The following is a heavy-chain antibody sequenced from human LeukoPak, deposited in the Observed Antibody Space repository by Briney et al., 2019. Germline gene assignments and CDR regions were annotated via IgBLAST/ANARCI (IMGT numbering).Heavy chain of an antibody. CDR1: GGSISSDY. Sequence: SETLSLTCTVSGGSISSDYWSWIRQPAGKGLEWIGRIYTNESTNYNPSLKSRVTMSVDTSNNQLSLKMISVTDADTAVYYCARGVRRGITIFGVVGGWFDPWGQGTLVTISS. CDR2: IYTNEST. D-gene: IGHD3-3*01. V-gene: IGHV4-4*07. J-gene: IGHJ5*02. CDR3: ARGVRRGITIFGVVGGWFDP.